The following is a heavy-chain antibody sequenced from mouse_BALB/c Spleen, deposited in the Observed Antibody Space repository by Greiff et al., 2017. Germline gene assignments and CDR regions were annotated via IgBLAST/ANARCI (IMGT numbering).Heavy chain of an antibody. CDR3: TRGKARAHFDY. CDR1: GYTFTSYW. J-gene: IGHJ2*01. Sequence: QVQLQQPGAELVRPGASVKLSCKASGYTFTSYWINWVKQRPGQGLEWIGNIYPSDSYTNYNQKFKDKATLTVDKSSSTAYMQLSSPTSEDSAVYYCTRGKARAHFDYWGQGTTLTVSS. V-gene: IGHV1-69*02. D-gene: IGHD3-1*01. CDR2: IYPSDSYT.